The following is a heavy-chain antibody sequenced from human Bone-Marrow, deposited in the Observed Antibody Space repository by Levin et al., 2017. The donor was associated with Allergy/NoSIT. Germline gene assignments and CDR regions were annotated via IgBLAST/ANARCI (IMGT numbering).Heavy chain of an antibody. CDR2: ISNSSDNT. CDR3: AKGGRPDYNGGDYWVDY. Sequence: PGGSLRLSCGVSGFTFSSYGMTWVRLAPGKGLEWVSGISNSSDNTYYADSVKGRFTVSRDNSKNTLYLEMNSLRAEDTAVYYCAKGGRPDYNGGDYWVDYWGQGTLVTVSS. J-gene: IGHJ4*02. CDR1: GFTFSSYG. V-gene: IGHV3-23*01. D-gene: IGHD1-26*01.